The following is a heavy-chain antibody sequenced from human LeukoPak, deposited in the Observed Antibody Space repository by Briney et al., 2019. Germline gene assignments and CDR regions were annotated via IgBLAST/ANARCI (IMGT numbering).Heavy chain of an antibody. V-gene: IGHV3-23*01. Sequence: ETLSLTCTVSGGSISSGGYYWSWIRQHPGKGLEWVSASSGSGGSTYCADSVKGRFTISRDNSKNTLYLQMNSLRAEDTAVYYCAKPDYYDFWSGYYTDFDYWGQGTLVTVSS. J-gene: IGHJ4*02. CDR1: GGSISSGGYY. D-gene: IGHD3-3*01. CDR3: AKPDYYDFWSGYYTDFDY. CDR2: SSGSGGST.